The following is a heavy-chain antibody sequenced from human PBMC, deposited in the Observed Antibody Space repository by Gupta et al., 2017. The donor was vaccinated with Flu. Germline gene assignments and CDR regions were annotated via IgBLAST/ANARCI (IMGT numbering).Heavy chain of an antibody. CDR2: IVVGSGNT. V-gene: IGHV1-58*01. D-gene: IGHD6-13*01. CDR3: AADPDSSSWYGVDY. Sequence: TSSAVQWVRQARGQRLEWIGWIVVGSGNTNYAQKVQERVTITRDMSTSTAYMELRSMRSEDTAVYYCAADPDSSSWYGVDYGGQGTLVTVSS. CDR1: TSSA. J-gene: IGHJ4*02.